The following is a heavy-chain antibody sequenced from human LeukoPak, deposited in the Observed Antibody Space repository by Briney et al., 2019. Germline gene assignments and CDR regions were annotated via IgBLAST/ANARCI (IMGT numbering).Heavy chain of an antibody. CDR1: GFPSSSYE. CDR2: ISSSGSNI. Sequence: GGSLRLSCAPSGFPSSSYEMNWVRQAPGKGLEWVSYISSSGSNIYYADSVKGRFTISRDNAKDSLYLQMNSLRAEDTAVYYCARGWGDYWGQGTLVTVSS. V-gene: IGHV3-48*03. CDR3: ARGWGDY. D-gene: IGHD3-16*01. J-gene: IGHJ4*02.